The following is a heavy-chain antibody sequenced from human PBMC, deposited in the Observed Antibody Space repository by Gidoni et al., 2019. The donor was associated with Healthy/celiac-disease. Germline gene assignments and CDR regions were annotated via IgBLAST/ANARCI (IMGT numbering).Heavy chain of an antibody. CDR3: AKVPLGYSYGYWFDY. V-gene: IGHV3-23*01. D-gene: IGHD5-18*01. CDR2: ISGSGGST. Sequence: EVQLLESGGGLVQPGGSLRLSCAASGFTFSSYAMGWVRQAPGKGLEWVSAISGSGGSTYYADSVKGRFTISRDNSKNTLYLQMNSLRAEDTAVYYCAKVPLGYSYGYWFDYWGQGTLVTVSS. J-gene: IGHJ4*02. CDR1: GFTFSSYA.